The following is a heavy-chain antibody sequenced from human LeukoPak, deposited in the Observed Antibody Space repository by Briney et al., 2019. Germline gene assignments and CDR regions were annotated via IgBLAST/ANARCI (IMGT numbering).Heavy chain of an antibody. J-gene: IGHJ5*02. CDR1: GYTFTSYD. D-gene: IGHD2-15*01. CDR2: MNPNSGNI. Sequence: ASVKVSCKASGYTFTSYDINWVRQATGQGLEWMGWMNPNSGNIGYAQKFQGRVTMTRDTSISTAYMELSSLRSEDTAVYYCARGLYCSGGSCYSNNWFDPWGQGTLVTVSS. V-gene: IGHV1-8*01. CDR3: ARGLYCSGGSCYSNNWFDP.